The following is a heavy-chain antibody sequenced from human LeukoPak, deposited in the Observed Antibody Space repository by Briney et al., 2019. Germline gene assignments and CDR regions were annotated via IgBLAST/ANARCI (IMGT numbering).Heavy chain of an antibody. V-gene: IGHV3-48*03. CDR1: GFTFSSYE. D-gene: IGHD3-10*01. Sequence: PGGSLRLSCAASGFTFSSYEMNWVRQAPGKGLEWVSYISSSGSTIYYADSVKGRFTISRDNAKNSLYLQMNSLRAEDTAVYYCAMSPPRAGYYFDYWGQGTLVTVSS. J-gene: IGHJ4*02. CDR3: AMSPPRAGYYFDY. CDR2: ISSSGSTI.